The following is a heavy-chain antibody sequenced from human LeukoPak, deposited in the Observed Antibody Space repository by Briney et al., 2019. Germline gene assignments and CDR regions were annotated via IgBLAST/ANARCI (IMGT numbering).Heavy chain of an antibody. Sequence: PSETLSLTCTVSGGPISIYYWAWIRQPPGKGLEWIGYVDHRGSTEYNPSLRSRVTMSVDMSKNSFSLELSAGTAADTAVYYCARGSAYYSFERSKRVPWGFDYWGQGSLVIVSS. D-gene: IGHD4-11*01. V-gene: IGHV4-59*01. CDR2: VDHRGST. J-gene: IGHJ4*02. CDR1: GGPISIYY. CDR3: ARGSAYYSFERSKRVPWGFDY.